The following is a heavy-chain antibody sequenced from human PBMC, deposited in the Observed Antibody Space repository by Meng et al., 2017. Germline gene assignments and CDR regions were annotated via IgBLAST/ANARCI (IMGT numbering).Heavy chain of an antibody. CDR2: ISSSGSTI. D-gene: IGHD4-11*01. CDR3: ANTPPLQQRGSGLGPSAFDI. J-gene: IGHJ3*02. Sequence: GGSLRLFCAASGFTFSSYEMNWVRQAPGKGLEWVSYISSSGSTIYYADSVKGRFTISRDNAKNSLYMPMNSLRAEDTAVYYCANTPPLQQRGSGLGPSAFDIWGQGTMVTVSS. V-gene: IGHV3-48*03. CDR1: GFTFSSYE.